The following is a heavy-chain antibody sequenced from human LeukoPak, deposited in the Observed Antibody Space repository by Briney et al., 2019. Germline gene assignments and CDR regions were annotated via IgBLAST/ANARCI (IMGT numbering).Heavy chain of an antibody. D-gene: IGHD2-2*03. CDR2: IYYSGST. J-gene: IGHJ4*02. V-gene: IGHV4-39*01. CDR1: GGSISSTTSY. CDR3: ARHGSTDYFDY. Sequence: PSETLSLTCAVSGGSISSTTSYWGWIRQPPGKGLERIGRIYYSGSTFYNPSLKSRVTISVDTSKNQLSLRLSSVTAADTAVYYCARHGSTDYFDYWGQGTLVTVSS.